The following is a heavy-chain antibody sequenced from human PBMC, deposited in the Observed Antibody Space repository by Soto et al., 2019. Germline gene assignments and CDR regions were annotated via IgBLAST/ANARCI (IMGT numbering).Heavy chain of an antibody. Sequence: QVQLVQSGAEVKKPGASVKVSCKASGYTFTGYYIHWVRQALGQGFEWMGWINPNGGGTNYAQKFQGRVTMTRDTSISTAYMELSRLRSDDTAVYYCARDQDSDFWGGMDVWGQGTTVAVSS. CDR3: ARDQDSDFWGGMDV. CDR2: INPNGGGT. V-gene: IGHV1-2*02. D-gene: IGHD3-3*01. CDR1: GYTFTGYY. J-gene: IGHJ6*02.